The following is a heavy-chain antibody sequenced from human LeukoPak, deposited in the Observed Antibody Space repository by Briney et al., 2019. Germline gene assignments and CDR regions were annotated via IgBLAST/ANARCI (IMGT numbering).Heavy chain of an antibody. Sequence: GSLRLSCAASGFTFSNAWMSWARQAPGKGLEWIGSIYYNEGTYYNPSLKSRVTISVDTSKNQFSLKLNFVTAADTAVYYCARDRYCSGRSCYGPPDYWGQGALVIVS. D-gene: IGHD2-15*01. CDR2: IYYNEGT. CDR3: ARDRYCSGRSCYGPPDY. J-gene: IGHJ4*02. CDR1: GFTFSNAW. V-gene: IGHV4-59*12.